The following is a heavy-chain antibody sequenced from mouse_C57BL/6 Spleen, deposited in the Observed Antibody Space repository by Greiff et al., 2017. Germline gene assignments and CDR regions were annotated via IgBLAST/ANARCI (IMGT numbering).Heavy chain of an antibody. D-gene: IGHD1-1*01. CDR2: IDPSDSYT. CDR3: AGLRWNVAY. Sequence: QVQLQQPGAELVKPGASVKLSCKASGYTFTSYWMQWVKQRPGQGLEWIGEIDPSDSYTNYNQKVKGKATLTVDTASSTAYMQLSSLTSEDSAVYYGAGLRWNVAYGGQGTLVTVAA. J-gene: IGHJ3*01. CDR1: GYTFTSYW. V-gene: IGHV1-50*01.